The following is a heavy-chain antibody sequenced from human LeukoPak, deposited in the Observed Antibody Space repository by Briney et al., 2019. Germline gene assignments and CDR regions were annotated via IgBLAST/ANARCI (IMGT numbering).Heavy chain of an antibody. V-gene: IGHV2-5*01. D-gene: IGHD4-11*01. CDR3: AHKHYSNYPFDY. J-gene: IGHJ4*02. Sequence: SGPTLVKATQSLTLTCTFSGFSLSTSGVGVGWIGQPPGKALEWLALIYWNDDKRYSPSLKSRLTITKDTSKNQVVLTMTNMDPVDTATYYCAHKHYSNYPFDYWSQGTLVTVSS. CDR2: IYWNDDK. CDR1: GFSLSTSGVG.